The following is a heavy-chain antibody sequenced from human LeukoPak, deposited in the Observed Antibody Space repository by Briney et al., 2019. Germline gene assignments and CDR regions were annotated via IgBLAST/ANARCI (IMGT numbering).Heavy chain of an antibody. D-gene: IGHD3-9*01. J-gene: IGHJ4*02. Sequence: PSETLSLTCTVSGGSISSRDYYWSWIRQPPGKTLEWIGYIFYTGSTYYNPSLKSRLSLSVDTSKNQFSLKLSSVTAADTAVYYCARDSIAGYSLSWWGQGTLVTVSS. CDR1: GGSISSRDYY. CDR2: IFYTGST. CDR3: ARDSIAGYSLSW. V-gene: IGHV4-30-4*08.